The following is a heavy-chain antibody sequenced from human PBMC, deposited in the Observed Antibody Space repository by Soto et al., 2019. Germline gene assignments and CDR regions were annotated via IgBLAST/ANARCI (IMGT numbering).Heavy chain of an antibody. J-gene: IGHJ5*02. CDR1: GFTFSSYV. CDR3: AKAHIVDPTYNWFDT. V-gene: IGHV3-23*01. CDR2: LTGSGDIT. Sequence: PGGSLRLSCAASGFTFSSYVMTWVRQAPGMRLEWVSGLTGSGDITYYADSVKGRFTISRDNSKNTLYLQMNSLRAEDTAIYYCAKAHIVDPTYNWFDTWGQGTLVTVS. D-gene: IGHD2-21*01.